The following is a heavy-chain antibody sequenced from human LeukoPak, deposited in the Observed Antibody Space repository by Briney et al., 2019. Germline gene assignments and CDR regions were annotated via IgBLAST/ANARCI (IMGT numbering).Heavy chain of an antibody. CDR2: ISGSASST. J-gene: IGHJ5*02. Sequence: GGSLRLSCAASGFTFSNYAMSWVRQAPGKGLEWVSAISGSASSTYYADSVKGRFTISRDNSKNTLFLQMNSLRAEDTAVYYCAKDSASGWLRNWFDPWGQGTLVTVPS. D-gene: IGHD2-15*01. CDR3: AKDSASGWLRNWFDP. V-gene: IGHV3-23*01. CDR1: GFTFSNYA.